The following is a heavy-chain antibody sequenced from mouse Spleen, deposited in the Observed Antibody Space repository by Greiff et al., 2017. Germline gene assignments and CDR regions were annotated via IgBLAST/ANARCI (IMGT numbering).Heavy chain of an antibody. V-gene: IGHV1-76*01. CDR2: IYPGSGNT. CDR1: GYTFTDYY. J-gene: IGHJ2*01. Sequence: VQLQQSGAELVRPGASVKLSCKASGYTFTDYYINWVKQRPGQGLEWIARIYPGSGNTYYNEKFKGKATLTAEKSSSTAYMQLSSLTSEDSAVYFCARGSWDLYYFDYWGQGTTLTVSS. D-gene: IGHD4-1*01. CDR3: ARGSWDLYYFDY.